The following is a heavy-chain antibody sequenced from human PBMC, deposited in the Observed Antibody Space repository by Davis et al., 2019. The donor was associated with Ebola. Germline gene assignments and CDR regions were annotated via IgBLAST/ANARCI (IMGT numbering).Heavy chain of an antibody. CDR1: GGSIRSSSYY. CDR3: ARGHTYGSMVYGMDV. Sequence: SETLSLTCTVSGGSIRSSSYYWGWIRQPPGKGLEWIGNNYYSGNTYYKPSLKSRVTIFVDRSKNQFSLKLSSVTAADTAVYYCARGHTYGSMVYGMDVWGQGTTVTVSS. CDR2: NYYSGNT. J-gene: IGHJ6*02. D-gene: IGHD5-18*01. V-gene: IGHV4-39*01.